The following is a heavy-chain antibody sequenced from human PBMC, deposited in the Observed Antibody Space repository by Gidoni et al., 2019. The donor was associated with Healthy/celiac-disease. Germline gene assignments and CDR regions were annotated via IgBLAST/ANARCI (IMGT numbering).Heavy chain of an antibody. J-gene: IGHJ6*02. Sequence: QLQLQESGPGLVKPSETLSLTCTVSGGSLSSRSYSWGWSRHPPGKWLEWIGSIYSSGSTYYNPSLKSRVTISVDTSKNQFSLKLSSVTAADTAVYYCASWREYDFWSGYHYYYGMDVWGQGTTVTVS. V-gene: IGHV4-39*01. CDR1: GGSLSSRSYS. CDR3: ASWREYDFWSGYHYYYGMDV. D-gene: IGHD3-3*01. CDR2: IYSSGST.